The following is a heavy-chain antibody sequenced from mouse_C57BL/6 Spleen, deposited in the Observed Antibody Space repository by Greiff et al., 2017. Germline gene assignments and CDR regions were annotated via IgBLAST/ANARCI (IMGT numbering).Heavy chain of an antibody. CDR1: GYSITSGYY. Sequence: ESGPGLVKPSQSLSLTCSVTGYSITSGYYWNWIRQFPGNKLEWMGYISYDGSNNYNPSLKNRISITRDTSKNQFFLKLNSVTTEDTATYYCARGEYDYDVDWYFDVWGTGTTVTVSS. CDR3: ARGEYDYDVDWYFDV. J-gene: IGHJ1*03. CDR2: ISYDGSN. D-gene: IGHD2-4*01. V-gene: IGHV3-6*01.